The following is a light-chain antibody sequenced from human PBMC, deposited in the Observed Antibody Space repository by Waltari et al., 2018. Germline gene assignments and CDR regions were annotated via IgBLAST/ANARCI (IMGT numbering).Light chain of an antibody. Sequence: SYELTQPPSVSVSPGQTASIPCSGDELGATYACWYQQKPGQSPVLVIYEDNRRPSGIPDRFSGSNSGNTATLTISGTQAMDEADYYCQAWDSSTPWVFGGGTKLTVL. V-gene: IGLV3-1*01. CDR2: EDN. CDR3: QAWDSSTPWV. CDR1: ELGATY. J-gene: IGLJ2*01.